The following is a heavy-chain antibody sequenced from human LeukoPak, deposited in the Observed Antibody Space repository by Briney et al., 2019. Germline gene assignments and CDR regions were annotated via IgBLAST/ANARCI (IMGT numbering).Heavy chain of an antibody. Sequence: SXTLSLTCTVSGGSISSYYGSWIRQPPGKGLEWIGYIYYSGITNYTPSLKIRVTISVDTSKNQFSLKLSSVTAADTAVYYCARECSSTSCSYYFDYWGQGTLVTVSS. CDR1: GGSISSYY. CDR2: IYYSGIT. V-gene: IGHV4-59*01. D-gene: IGHD2-2*01. CDR3: ARECSSTSCSYYFDY. J-gene: IGHJ4*02.